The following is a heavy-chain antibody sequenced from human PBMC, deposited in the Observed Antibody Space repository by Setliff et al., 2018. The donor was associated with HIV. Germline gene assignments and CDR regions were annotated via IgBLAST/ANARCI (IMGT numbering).Heavy chain of an antibody. V-gene: IGHV4-4*07. Sequence: SETLSLTCTVSDDSISSNYWSWIRQSAGKGLEWVGRIYTGGRTNYDPSLKGRVTMSVDTSKNQFSLNLSSVTAADTAVYYCARDRMPMASWVPDKWGQGTLVTVSS. CDR1: DDSISSNY. D-gene: IGHD2-2*01. CDR3: ARDRMPMASWVPDK. J-gene: IGHJ4*02. CDR2: IYTGGRT.